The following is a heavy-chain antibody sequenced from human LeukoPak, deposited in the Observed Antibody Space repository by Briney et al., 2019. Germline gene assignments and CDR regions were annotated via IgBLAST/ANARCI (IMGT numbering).Heavy chain of an antibody. CDR3: ARDNPQMVEHYYGMDV. V-gene: IGHV1-69*13. D-gene: IGHD2-15*01. CDR2: IIPIFGTA. CDR1: GGTFSSYA. Sequence: ASVKVSCKASGGTFSSYAISWVRQAPGQGLEWMGGIIPIFGTANYAQKFQSRVTITADESTSTAYMELSSLRSEDTAVYYCARDNPQMVEHYYGMDVWGKGTTVTVSS. J-gene: IGHJ6*04.